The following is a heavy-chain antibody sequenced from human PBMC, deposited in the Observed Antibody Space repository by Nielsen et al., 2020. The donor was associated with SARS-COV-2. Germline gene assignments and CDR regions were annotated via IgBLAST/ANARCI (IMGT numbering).Heavy chain of an antibody. J-gene: IGHJ5*02. V-gene: IGHV1-69*04. Sequence: SVKVSCKASGGTFSSYAISWVRQAPGQGLEWMGRIIPILGIANYAQKFQGRVTITADKSTSTAYMELSSLRSEDTAVYYWARDRRVGVGAWFDPWGQGTLVTVSS. D-gene: IGHD3-16*01. CDR2: IIPILGIA. CDR1: GGTFSSYA. CDR3: ARDRRVGVGAWFDP.